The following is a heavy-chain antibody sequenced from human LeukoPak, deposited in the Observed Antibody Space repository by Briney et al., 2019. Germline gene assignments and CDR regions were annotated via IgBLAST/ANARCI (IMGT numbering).Heavy chain of an antibody. J-gene: IGHJ4*02. V-gene: IGHV4-59*01. D-gene: IGHD1-26*01. CDR2: IYYRWST. CDR3: ARGTIVGYVPFEY. CDR1: GNSISIYY. Sequence: SESLALTCTVSGNSISIYYWSCIRQPPGKGLEWIGYIYYRWSTNNNPSLKSRVTISVDTSKNQFSLKLSSVTAADTAVHHCARGTIVGYVPFEYWGQGTLVTVSS.